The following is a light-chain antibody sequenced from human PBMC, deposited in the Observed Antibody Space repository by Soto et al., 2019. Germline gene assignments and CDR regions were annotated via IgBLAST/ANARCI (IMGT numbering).Light chain of an antibody. CDR1: SSNIGAGYD. CDR3: LSFDSSLSVV. V-gene: IGLV1-40*01. CDR2: GNT. Sequence: QSVLTQPPSVSGAPGQRVTISCTGSSSNIGAGYDVQYYQQLPGRAPHLLIYGNTNRPSGVPRRFSGSKSGTSAPLAITGLQAEDEADYYCLSFDSSLSVVFGGGTKLTVL. J-gene: IGLJ2*01.